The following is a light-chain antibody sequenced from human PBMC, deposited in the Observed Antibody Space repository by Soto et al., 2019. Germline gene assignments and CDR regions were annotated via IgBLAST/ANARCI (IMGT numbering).Light chain of an antibody. Sequence: EIVLTQSPATLSLSPGERATLSCRASQSVSSYLAWYQQKPGQAPRLLIYDASNRATGIPPRFSGSGSGTDFTLTISSLEPEDFAVYYCQQRSNWPSGTFGQGTKVEIK. CDR1: QSVSSY. CDR2: DAS. CDR3: QQRSNWPSGT. V-gene: IGKV3-11*01. J-gene: IGKJ1*01.